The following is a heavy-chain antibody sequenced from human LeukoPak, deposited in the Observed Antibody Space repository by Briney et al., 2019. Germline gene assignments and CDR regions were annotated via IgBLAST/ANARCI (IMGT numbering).Heavy chain of an antibody. D-gene: IGHD6-19*01. CDR1: GYRFTSYW. CDR2: IYPGDSDT. CDR3: ATPQVSGWNFDY. V-gene: IGHV5-51*01. J-gene: IGHJ4*02. Sequence: GESLKISCKGSGYRFTSYWIAWVRQMPGKGLEWMGSIYPGDSDTRYSPSFQGQVTISADKSITTAYLQWSSLKASDTAMYYCATPQVSGWNFDYWGQGTLVTVSS.